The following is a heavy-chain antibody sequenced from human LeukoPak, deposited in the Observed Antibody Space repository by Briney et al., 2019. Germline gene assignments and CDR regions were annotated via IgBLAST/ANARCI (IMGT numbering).Heavy chain of an antibody. Sequence: XGSLRLSCAASGFTFSSYWMHWVRQAPGKGLVWVSRINSDGSSTSYADSVKGRFTISRDNAKNTLYLQMNSLRAEDTAVYYCARNSYCSSTSCYDEHFDYWGQGTLVTVSS. J-gene: IGHJ4*02. CDR1: GFTFSSYW. D-gene: IGHD2-2*01. V-gene: IGHV3-74*01. CDR2: INSDGSST. CDR3: ARNSYCSSTSCYDEHFDY.